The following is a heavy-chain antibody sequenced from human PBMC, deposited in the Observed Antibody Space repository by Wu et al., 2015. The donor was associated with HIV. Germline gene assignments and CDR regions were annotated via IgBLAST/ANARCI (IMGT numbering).Heavy chain of an antibody. J-gene: IGHJ6*02. CDR2: IIPIFSKI. V-gene: IGHV1-69*13. CDR1: GGTFSSHA. CDR3: ARGSILEMSTASFYYYVMDV. Sequence: QVQLVQSGAEVQKPGSSVKVSCKAPGGTFSSHAISWVRQAPRQGLEWMGRIIPIFSKINYAQKFQGRVTLIADESTSTAYMELNSLRSEDTAVYYCARGSILEMSTASFYYYVMDVWGQGTTVTVSS. D-gene: IGHD1-26*01.